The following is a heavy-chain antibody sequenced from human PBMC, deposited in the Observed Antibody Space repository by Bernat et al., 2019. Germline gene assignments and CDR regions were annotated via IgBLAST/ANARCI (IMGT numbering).Heavy chain of an antibody. V-gene: IGHV4-4*07. CDR1: GGSISSSF. J-gene: IGHJ4*02. D-gene: IGHD2-8*01. CDR2: VYSSGSA. Sequence: QVQLQESGPGLVKPSETLSLTCTVSGGSISSSFWSWIRQPAGSGLEWIGRVYSSGSANYNPSLKSRVSMSLDTSGNQFSLRLTSVTAADTAVYYCARDCTSGLCPYLDNWGQGTLVTVSS. CDR3: ARDCTSGLCPYLDN.